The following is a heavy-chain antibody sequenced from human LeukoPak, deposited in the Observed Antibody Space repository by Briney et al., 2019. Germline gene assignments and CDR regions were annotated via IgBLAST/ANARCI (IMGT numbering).Heavy chain of an antibody. CDR1: GFIFSSYS. Sequence: PGGSLRLSCAASGFIFSSYSMSWVRQAPGKGLEWVSAIGGSGGNTYYADSVKGRFTISRDNSKNTLYMQMNSLRVEDTAVYYCAKVGAISSDYWGQGTLVTVSS. J-gene: IGHJ4*02. CDR3: AKVGAISSDY. CDR2: IGGSGGNT. V-gene: IGHV3-23*01. D-gene: IGHD1-26*01.